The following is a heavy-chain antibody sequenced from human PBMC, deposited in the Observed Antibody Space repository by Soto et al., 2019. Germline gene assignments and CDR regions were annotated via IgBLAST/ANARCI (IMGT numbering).Heavy chain of an antibody. V-gene: IGHV4-30-4*01. CDR2: IYYSGST. CDR1: GGSISSGDYY. CDR3: ARATGVLRFLEWFDP. J-gene: IGHJ5*02. D-gene: IGHD3-3*01. Sequence: QVQLQESGPGLVKPSQTLSLTCTVSGGSISSGDYYWSWIRQPPGKGLEWIGYIYYSGSTYYNPSLKSRVTISVDTSKNQFSLKLSSVTAADTAVYYGARATGVLRFLEWFDPWGQGTLVTVSS.